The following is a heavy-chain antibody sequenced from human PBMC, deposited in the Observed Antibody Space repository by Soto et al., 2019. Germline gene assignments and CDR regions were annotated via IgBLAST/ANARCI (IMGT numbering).Heavy chain of an antibody. CDR2: ISSTTNYI. J-gene: IGHJ4*02. CDR1: VFTFTRYS. Sequence: VQLVESGGGLVKPGGSLRLSCAASVFTFTRYSMNWVRQAQGKGLEWVSSISSTTNYIYYGDSMKGRFTISRDNAKNSLYLEMNSLRAEDTAVYYCARESEDLTSNFDYWGQATLVTVSS. V-gene: IGHV3-21*06. CDR3: ARESEDLTSNFDY.